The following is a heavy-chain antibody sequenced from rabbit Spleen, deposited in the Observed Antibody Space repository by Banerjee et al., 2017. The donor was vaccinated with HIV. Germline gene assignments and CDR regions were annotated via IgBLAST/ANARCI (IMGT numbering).Heavy chain of an antibody. V-gene: IGHV1S8*01. J-gene: IGHJ4*01. CDR1: GFDVSNYG. CDR3: VRETAYYFVL. Sequence: LVESGGGLVKPGGSLKLSCKASGFDVSNYGVTWVRQAAGKGLEWIGYIDPIFGIANYENSVKGRFTISRDNAQNTVDMKMTSLTAADTAAYFCVRETAYYFVLWGPGTLVTVS. CDR2: IDPIFGIA.